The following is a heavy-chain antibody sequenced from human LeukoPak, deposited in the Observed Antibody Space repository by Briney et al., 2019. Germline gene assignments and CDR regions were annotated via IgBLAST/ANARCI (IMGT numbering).Heavy chain of an antibody. V-gene: IGHV1-3*01. Sequence: ASVKVSCKASGYAFPHYGVQWVRQAPGQTLEWMGWINAGNGDDTKYSQKFQARLTMPTDTSATTAYMELRSLRSDDTAVYYCARDYVANGGSCYGQWGQGTLVTVSS. J-gene: IGHJ4*02. CDR3: ARDYVANGGSCYGQ. CDR2: INAGNGDDT. D-gene: IGHD2-15*01. CDR1: GYAFPHYG.